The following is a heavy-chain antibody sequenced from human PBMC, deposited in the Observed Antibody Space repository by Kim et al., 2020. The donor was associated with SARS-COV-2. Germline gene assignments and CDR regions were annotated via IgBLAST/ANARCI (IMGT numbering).Heavy chain of an antibody. D-gene: IGHD1-1*01. CDR3: ARGGGHNWTYYIAS. CDR1: GYTFTTSG. J-gene: IGHJ4*02. Sequence: ASVKVSCKASGYTFTTSGISWVRQAPGQEPEWMGWISGFNGVTNYAQRLQDRVTITSDTSTSTAYMDLRNLRSDDTAGYYCARGGGHNWTYYIASWGQGT. CDR2: ISGFNGVT. V-gene: IGHV1-18*01.